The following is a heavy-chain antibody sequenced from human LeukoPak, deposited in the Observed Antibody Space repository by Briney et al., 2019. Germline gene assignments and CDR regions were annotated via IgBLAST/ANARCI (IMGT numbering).Heavy chain of an antibody. J-gene: IGHJ4*02. D-gene: IGHD3-3*01. Sequence: SETLSLTCTVSGGSLSSYYWSWIRPPPGKGLEWIGYIYYSGSTNYNPSLKSRVPISVDTSKNQFSLKLSSVTAADTAVYYCARVGYYDFWSGYRLSEYYFDYWGQGTLVTVSS. CDR2: IYYSGST. CDR1: GGSLSSYY. V-gene: IGHV4-59*01. CDR3: ARVGYYDFWSGYRLSEYYFDY.